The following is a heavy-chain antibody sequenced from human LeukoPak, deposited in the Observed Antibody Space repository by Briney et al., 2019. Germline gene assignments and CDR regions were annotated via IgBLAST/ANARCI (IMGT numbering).Heavy chain of an antibody. D-gene: IGHD3-3*01. CDR3: AREGSRDFWSGPVYYFDY. V-gene: IGHV4-39*02. CDR1: GGSISTSNYY. CDR2: IFYSGST. Sequence: PSETLSLTCTVSGGSISTSNYYWGWIRQPPGKGLGWIGNIFYSGSTYYNPSLKSRVTISVDTSKNQFSLKLSSVTAADTALYYCAREGSRDFWSGPVYYFDYWGQGTLVTVSS. J-gene: IGHJ4*02.